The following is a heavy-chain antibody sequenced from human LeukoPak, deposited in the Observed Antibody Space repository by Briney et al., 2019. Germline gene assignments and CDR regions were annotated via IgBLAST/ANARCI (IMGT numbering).Heavy chain of an antibody. V-gene: IGHV3-74*01. Sequence: GGSLRLSCAASGFIFSSSGMSWVRQAPGKGLEWVSRINDDETSTTYAESVKGRFTISRDNAKNTLFLQMNSLRAEDTAVYYCATAGSGSYYDYWGQGTLVTVSS. CDR3: ATAGSGSYYDY. CDR1: GFIFSSSG. CDR2: INDDETST. J-gene: IGHJ4*02. D-gene: IGHD1-26*01.